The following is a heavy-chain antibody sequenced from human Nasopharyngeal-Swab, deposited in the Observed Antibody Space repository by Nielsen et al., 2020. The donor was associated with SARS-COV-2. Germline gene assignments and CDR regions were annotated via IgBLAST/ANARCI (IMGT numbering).Heavy chain of an antibody. Sequence: GGSLRLSCAASGFTFDDYAMHWVRQAPGMGLEWVSGISWNSGSIGYADSVKGRFTISRDNAKNSLYLQMNSLRAEDTALYYCAKELDIVVVPAAYGFGYYGMDVWGQGTTVTVSS. V-gene: IGHV3-9*01. D-gene: IGHD2-2*03. J-gene: IGHJ6*02. CDR2: ISWNSGSI. CDR1: GFTFDDYA. CDR3: AKELDIVVVPAAYGFGYYGMDV.